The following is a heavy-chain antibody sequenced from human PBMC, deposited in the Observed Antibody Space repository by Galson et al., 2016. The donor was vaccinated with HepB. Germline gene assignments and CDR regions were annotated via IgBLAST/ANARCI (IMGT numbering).Heavy chain of an antibody. Sequence: QSGAEVKKPGESLRISCKGSGYNLTSYWINWVRQMPGKGLEWMGRIDPRDSYTNYSPSFKGHVNISADKSISTVYLQWSSLKASDIAMYYCANNNSFDPWGQGTLVTVSS. J-gene: IGHJ5*02. CDR2: IDPRDSYT. V-gene: IGHV5-10-1*01. CDR1: GYNLTSYW. CDR3: ANNNSFDP.